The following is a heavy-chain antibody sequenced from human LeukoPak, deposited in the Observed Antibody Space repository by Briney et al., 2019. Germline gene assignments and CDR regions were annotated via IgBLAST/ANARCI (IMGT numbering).Heavy chain of an antibody. CDR3: VTGGQIFDY. CDR2: IKEDGSEK. D-gene: IGHD4-23*01. J-gene: IGHJ4*02. CDR1: GFTFSNYW. V-gene: IGHV3-7*01. Sequence: PGGSLRLSCAASGFTFSNYWMNWVRQAPGKGLEWVANIKEDGSEKYYVDSVKGRFTISRDNAKNSLYLQMSSLRAEDTAVYYCVTGGQIFDYWGQGTLVTVSS.